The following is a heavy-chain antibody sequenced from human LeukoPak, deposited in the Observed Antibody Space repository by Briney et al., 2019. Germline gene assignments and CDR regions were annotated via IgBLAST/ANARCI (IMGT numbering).Heavy chain of an antibody. CDR2: INPNSGDT. CDR1: GYSFTGYY. V-gene: IGHV1-8*03. D-gene: IGHD3-10*01. Sequence: ASVKVSCKASGYSFTGYYMHWVRQAPGQGLEWMGWINPNSGDTGYAQKFQGRLTLTRDTSISTAYMELSSLRSEDTAVYYCARNRDYNSGSDFDYWGQGTLVTVSS. CDR3: ARNRDYNSGSDFDY. J-gene: IGHJ4*02.